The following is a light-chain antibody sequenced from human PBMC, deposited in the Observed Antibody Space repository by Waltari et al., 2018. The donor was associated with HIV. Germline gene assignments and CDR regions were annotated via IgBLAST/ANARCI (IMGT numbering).Light chain of an antibody. CDR2: RNI. CDR1: RSDLGTNY. CDR3: ASWDDSLGGRWV. Sequence: QSVLTQPPSTSGTPGPTVTLSCSGTRSDLGTNYVYWYQQVPGTAPKLLIYRNIQRPSGVPARFSGSKSGTSASLAISGLRSEDEAHYHCASWDDSLGGRWVFGGGTKLTVL. V-gene: IGLV1-47*01. J-gene: IGLJ3*02.